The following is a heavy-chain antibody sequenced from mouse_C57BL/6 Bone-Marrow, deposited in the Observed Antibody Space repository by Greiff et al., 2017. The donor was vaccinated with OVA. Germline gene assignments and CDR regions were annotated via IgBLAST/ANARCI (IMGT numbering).Heavy chain of an antibody. V-gene: IGHV1-64*01. CDR3: AREGGYYSWFAY. CDR1: GYTFTSYW. Sequence: VQLQQPGAELVKPGASVKLSCKASGYTFTSYWMHWVKQRPGQGLEWIGMIHPNSGSTNYNEKFKSKATLTVDKSSSTAYMQLSSLTSEDSAVYYCAREGGYYSWFAYWGQGTLVTVSA. J-gene: IGHJ3*01. D-gene: IGHD2-3*01. CDR2: IHPNSGST.